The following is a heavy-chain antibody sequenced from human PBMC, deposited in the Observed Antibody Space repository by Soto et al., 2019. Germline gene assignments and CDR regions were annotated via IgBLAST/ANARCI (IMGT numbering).Heavy chain of an antibody. CDR3: AKGVVPADYYGMDV. Sequence: PGGSLRLSCAASGFTFSSYGMHWVRQAPGKGLVWVAVISYDGSNKYYADSVKGRFTISRDNSKNTLYLQMNSLRAEDTAVYYCAKGVVPADYYGMDVWGQGTTVTVSS. CDR1: GFTFSSYG. CDR2: ISYDGSNK. D-gene: IGHD2-2*01. V-gene: IGHV3-30*18. J-gene: IGHJ6*02.